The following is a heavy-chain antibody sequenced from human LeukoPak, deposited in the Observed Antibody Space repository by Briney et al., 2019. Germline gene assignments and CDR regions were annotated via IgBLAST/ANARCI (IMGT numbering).Heavy chain of an antibody. CDR3: ARDPDVYFDY. J-gene: IGHJ4*02. CDR1: GGSISSGSYY. CDR2: IYTSGST. Sequence: PSQTLSLTCTVSGGSISSGSYYWSWIRQPAGKGLEWIGRIYTSGSTNYNPSLKSRVIISVDTSKNQFSLKLSSVTAADTAVYYCARDPDVYFDYWGQGTLVTVSS. V-gene: IGHV4-61*02.